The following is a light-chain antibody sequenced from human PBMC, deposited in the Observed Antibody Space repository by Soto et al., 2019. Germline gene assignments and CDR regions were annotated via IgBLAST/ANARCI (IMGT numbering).Light chain of an antibody. CDR2: NND. CDR1: SSNIGSYT. J-gene: IGLJ2*01. CDR3: AAWDDSLNGLL. Sequence: QPVLTQPPSASGTPGQWVTISCSGSSSNIGSYTVSWYQHLPGTAPKLLIYNNDQRPSGVPDHFSGSKSGTSASLAISGLQSEDEADYYCAAWDDSLNGLLFGGGTKLTVL. V-gene: IGLV1-44*01.